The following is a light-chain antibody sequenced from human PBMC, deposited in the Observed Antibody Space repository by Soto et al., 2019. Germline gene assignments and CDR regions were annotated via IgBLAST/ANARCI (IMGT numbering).Light chain of an antibody. CDR1: QSVSSSY. CDR2: GAS. CDR3: QQYGSSPWT. Sequence: EIVLTQSPGTLSLSPGERATLSCRASQSVSSSYLAWYQQKPGQAPRLLIYGASSRATGVPDRFSGSGSGTDFPLTINRLEPEDFGVYYCQQYGSSPWTFGQGTKVEIK. J-gene: IGKJ1*01. V-gene: IGKV3-20*01.